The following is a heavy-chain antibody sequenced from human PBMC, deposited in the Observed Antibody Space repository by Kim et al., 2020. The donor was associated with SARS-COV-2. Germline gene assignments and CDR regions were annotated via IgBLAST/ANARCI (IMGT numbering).Heavy chain of an antibody. Sequence: GESLQISCEASGYNFNNYWIGWVRLMPGKGLEWMGVIFPADSDTRDSPSFEGQVTISVDKSINTAYLQWNRLPASDTALYYCARPINDFEDFTPPYWGQGTHVIVSS. CDR1: GYNFNNYW. CDR3: ARPINDFEDFTPPY. D-gene: IGHD1-20*01. J-gene: IGHJ4*02. CDR2: IFPADSDT. V-gene: IGHV5-51*01.